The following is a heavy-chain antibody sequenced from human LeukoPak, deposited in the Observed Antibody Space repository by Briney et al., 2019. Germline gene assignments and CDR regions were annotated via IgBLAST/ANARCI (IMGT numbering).Heavy chain of an antibody. CDR2: IYHSGST. D-gene: IGHD2-2*01. Sequence: SETLSLTCTVSGGSISSGGYYWSWIRQPPGKGLEWIGYIYHSGSTYYNPSLKSRVTISVDRSKNQFSLKLSSVTAADTAVYYCARVQEYCSSTSCSEGYWGQGTLVTVSS. J-gene: IGHJ4*02. CDR1: GGSISSGGYY. CDR3: ARVQEYCSSTSCSEGY. V-gene: IGHV4-30-2*01.